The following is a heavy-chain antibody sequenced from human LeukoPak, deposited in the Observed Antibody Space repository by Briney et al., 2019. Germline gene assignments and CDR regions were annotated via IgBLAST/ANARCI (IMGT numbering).Heavy chain of an antibody. CDR3: ARGRYSGYEYYFDY. CDR2: MNPNSGNT. CDR1: GYTFTSYD. V-gene: IGHV1-8*01. D-gene: IGHD5-12*01. J-gene: IGHJ4*02. Sequence: ASVKVSCKASGYTFTSYDINWVRQATGQGLEWMGWMNPNSGNTGYAQKFQGRVTMTRNTSISTAYMELSSLRSEDTAVYYCARGRYSGYEYYFDYWGQGTLVTVSS.